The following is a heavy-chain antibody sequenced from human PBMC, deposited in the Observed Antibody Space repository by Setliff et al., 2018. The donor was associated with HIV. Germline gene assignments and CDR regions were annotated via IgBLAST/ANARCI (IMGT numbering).Heavy chain of an antibody. V-gene: IGHV3-21*06. D-gene: IGHD5-12*01. Sequence: PGGSLRLSCAASGFTFDRYTIHWVRQAPGKGLEWVASISSSGDSKYYVASVKGRFTIARDNAKNSLYLQMNNLRAEDTAVYYCSRWPFDYWGQGTLVTVSS. J-gene: IGHJ4*02. CDR1: GFTFDRYT. CDR2: ISSSGDSK. CDR3: SRWPFDY.